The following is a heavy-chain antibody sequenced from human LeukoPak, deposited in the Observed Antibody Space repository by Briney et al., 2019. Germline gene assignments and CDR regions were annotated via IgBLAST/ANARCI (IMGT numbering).Heavy chain of an antibody. CDR1: GYTFTSYG. Sequence: ASVKVSCKASGYTFTSYGISWVRQAPGQGLEWMGWISAYNGNTNYAQKLQGRVTMTTDTSTSTAYMELRSLRSDDTAVYYCARGFQTIVVVPAALDWVDPWGQGTLVTVSS. V-gene: IGHV1-18*01. CDR2: ISAYNGNT. J-gene: IGHJ5*02. CDR3: ARGFQTIVVVPAALDWVDP. D-gene: IGHD2-2*01.